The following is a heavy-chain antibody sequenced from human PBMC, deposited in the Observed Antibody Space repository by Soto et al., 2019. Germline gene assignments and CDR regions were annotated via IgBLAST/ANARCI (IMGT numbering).Heavy chain of an antibody. J-gene: IGHJ4*02. D-gene: IGHD6-19*01. CDR2: IKQDGSEK. CDR1: GFTFSSYW. Sequence: GGSLRLSCAASGFTFSSYWMSWVRQAPGKGLEWVANIKQDGSEKYYVDSVKGRFTISRDNAKNSLYLQMNSLRAEDTAVYYCARWKDGGWFYCNYFDYWGQGTLITVSS. V-gene: IGHV3-7*03. CDR3: ARWKDGGWFYCNYFDY.